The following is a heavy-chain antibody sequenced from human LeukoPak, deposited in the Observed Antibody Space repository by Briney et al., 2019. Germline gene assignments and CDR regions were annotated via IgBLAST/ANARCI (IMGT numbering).Heavy chain of an antibody. Sequence: PGGSLRLSCAASGFTFSSYSMHWVRQAPGKGPEFVSVIGGGGVTTFYADSVKDRFTISRDNSKNTLYLEMGSLRAEDMAVYYCAREGGGSGPWYYDLWGRGTLVTVSS. J-gene: IGHJ2*01. CDR1: GFTFSSYS. D-gene: IGHD1-26*01. V-gene: IGHV3-64*02. CDR2: IGGGGVTT. CDR3: AREGGGSGPWYYDL.